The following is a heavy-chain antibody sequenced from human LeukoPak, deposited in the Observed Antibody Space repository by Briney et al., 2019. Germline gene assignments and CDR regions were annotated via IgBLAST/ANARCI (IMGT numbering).Heavy chain of an antibody. J-gene: IGHJ4*02. CDR2: ISYDGNNK. Sequence: PGGSLRLSCAASGFTFSNHVMHWVRQAPGKGLEWVAVISYDGNNKYYADSVQGRFTIARDNSKNTLYLQMNSLRAEDTAVYYCAKDRPGIPVAGALDYWGQGALVTVSS. V-gene: IGHV3-30*04. CDR1: GFTFSNHV. CDR3: AKDRPGIPVAGALDY. D-gene: IGHD6-19*01.